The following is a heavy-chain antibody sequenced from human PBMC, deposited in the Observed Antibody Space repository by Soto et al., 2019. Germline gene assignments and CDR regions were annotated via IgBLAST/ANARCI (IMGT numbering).Heavy chain of an antibody. J-gene: IGHJ6*03. D-gene: IGHD1-26*01. CDR2: VIPLLDAS. CDR1: GDTFNDRP. V-gene: IGHV1-69*08. CDR3: ASGKTQMTQDRMGFYYCMDV. Sequence: QVQLVQSGAEVKKPGSSVKISCTASGDTFNDRPFTWVRRAPGQGLEWMGRVIPLLDASNYAEKFQDRVTITADKSTNTAYMELSRLKSEDSAIYYCASGKTQMTQDRMGFYYCMDVWGKGTTVTVSS.